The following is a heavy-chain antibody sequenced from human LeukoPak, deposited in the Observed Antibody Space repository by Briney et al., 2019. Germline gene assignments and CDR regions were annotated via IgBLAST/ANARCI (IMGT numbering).Heavy chain of an antibody. J-gene: IGHJ6*02. V-gene: IGHV1-24*01. D-gene: IGHD1-1*01. CDR1: GYTLTELS. CDR2: FDPEDGET. CDR3: ARERTEIVPTEVTTQFYPYYYGMDV. Sequence: VASVKVSCKVSGYTLTELSMHWVRQAPGKGLEWMGGFDPEDGETIYAQKFQGRVTMTEDTSTDTAYMELSSLRSEDTAVYYCARERTEIVPTEVTTQFYPYYYGMDVWGQGTTVTVSS.